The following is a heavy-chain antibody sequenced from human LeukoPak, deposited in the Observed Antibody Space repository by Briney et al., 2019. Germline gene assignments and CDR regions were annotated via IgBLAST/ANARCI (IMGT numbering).Heavy chain of an antibody. Sequence: GGSLRLPCTASGFTFADYAMSWVRQAPGKGLEWVGFIRRKAYGGATEHAASVKGRFTISRDDSKSIAYLQMNSLRIEDTAVYYCTRGQGNYDFWSGYYFDYWGQGALVTVSS. CDR2: IRRKAYGGAT. V-gene: IGHV3-49*04. J-gene: IGHJ4*02. CDR1: GFTFADYA. D-gene: IGHD3-3*01. CDR3: TRGQGNYDFWSGYYFDY.